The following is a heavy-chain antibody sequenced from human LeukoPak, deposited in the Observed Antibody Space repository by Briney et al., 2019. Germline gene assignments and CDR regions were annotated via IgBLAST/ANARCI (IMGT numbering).Heavy chain of an antibody. V-gene: IGHV4-4*07. CDR1: GGSISSYY. Sequence: SETLSLTCTVSGGSISSYYWSWIRQPAGEGLEWIGRIHTSGSTNYNPSLKSRVTMSVDTSKNQFSLKLSSVTAADTAVYYCASLIAVVVEGLNWFDPWGQGTLVTVSS. CDR3: ASLIAVVVEGLNWFDP. D-gene: IGHD2-15*01. J-gene: IGHJ5*02. CDR2: IHTSGST.